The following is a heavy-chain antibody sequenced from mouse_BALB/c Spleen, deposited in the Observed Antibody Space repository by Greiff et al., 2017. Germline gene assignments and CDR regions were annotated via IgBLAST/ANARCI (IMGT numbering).Heavy chain of an antibody. CDR2: IWGDGST. D-gene: IGHD2-4*01. V-gene: IGHV2-6-7*01. Sequence: VMLVESGPGLVAPSQSLSITCTVSGFSLTGYGVNWVRQPPGKGLEWLGMIWGDGSTDYNSALKSRLSISKDNSKSQVFLKMNSLQTDDTARYYCARDGGLRRDAMDYWGQGTSVTVSS. J-gene: IGHJ4*01. CDR1: GFSLTGYG. CDR3: ARDGGLRRDAMDY.